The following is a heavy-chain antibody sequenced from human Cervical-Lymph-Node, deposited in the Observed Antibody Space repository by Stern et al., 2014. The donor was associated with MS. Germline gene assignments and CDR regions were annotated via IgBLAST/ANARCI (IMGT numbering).Heavy chain of an antibody. CDR2: ITNVGST. J-gene: IGHJ4*02. CDR1: GFTVSRGD. Sequence: EVQLVESGGGVIQPGGSLRLSCTASGFTVSRGDMTWVRQAPGQGLGWVSLITNVGSTLYTASVKGRFTISRDDSKNTVYLHMTSLRAEDTAMYYCARDTSSPERSDWWGQGTLVTVSS. CDR3: ARDTSSPERSDW. V-gene: IGHV3-53*01. D-gene: IGHD1-1*01.